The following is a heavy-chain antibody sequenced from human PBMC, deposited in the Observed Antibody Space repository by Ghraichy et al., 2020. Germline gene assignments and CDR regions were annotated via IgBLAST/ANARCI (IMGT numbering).Heavy chain of an antibody. D-gene: IGHD6-13*01. CDR1: GFTYSTYD. J-gene: IGHJ4*02. Sequence: GSLRLSCAASGFTYSTYDMNWVRQAPGEGLEWVSSITGRGDTYYADSVKGRLTISRDNAKNSVYLQMNSLRAEDTAVYYCASPCHAGGSSWSIYWGQGTLVTVSS. CDR2: ITGRGDT. CDR3: ASPCHAGGSSWSIY. V-gene: IGHV3-69-1*01.